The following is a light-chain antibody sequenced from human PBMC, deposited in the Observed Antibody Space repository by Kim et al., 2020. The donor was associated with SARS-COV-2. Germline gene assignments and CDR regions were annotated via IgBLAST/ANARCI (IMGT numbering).Light chain of an antibody. J-gene: IGKJ4*01. V-gene: IGKV3-20*01. CDR3: QQYGSTPLT. CDR1: QSVSSSN. Sequence: SPGERDTLSCRASQSVSSSNLAWYQQKPGQPPRLLMYDASSRATGIPDRFSGSGSGTDVTLTISRLEPEDFAVYYCQQYGSTPLTFGGGTKVEIK. CDR2: DAS.